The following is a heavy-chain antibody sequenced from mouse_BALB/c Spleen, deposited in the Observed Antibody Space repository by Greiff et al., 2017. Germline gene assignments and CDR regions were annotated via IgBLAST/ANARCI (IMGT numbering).Heavy chain of an antibody. CDR1: GFDFSRYW. V-gene: IGHV4-2*02. CDR2: INPGSSTI. D-gene: IGHD2-14*01. J-gene: IGHJ4*01. Sequence: DVKLVESGGGLVQPGGSLNLSCAASGFDFSRYWMSWARQAPGKGQEWIGEINPGSSTINYTPSLKDKFIISRDNAKNTLYLQMSKVRSEDTALYYCARLEVRPSYAMDYWGQGTSVTVSS. CDR3: ARLEVRPSYAMDY.